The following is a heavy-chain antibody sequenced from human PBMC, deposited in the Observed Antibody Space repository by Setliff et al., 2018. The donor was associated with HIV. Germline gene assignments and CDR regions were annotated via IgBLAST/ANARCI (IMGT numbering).Heavy chain of an antibody. CDR2: FCYTGSS. V-gene: IGHV4-4*08. CDR3: ARDTAFLKEGIEY. D-gene: IGHD5-18*01. Sequence: PSETLSLTCTVSGGSINNYCCSWIRQPPGKGLEWIGYFCYTGSSNYNRALKSRVTISVDTSKNQFSLRLNSVSAADTAVYCCARDTAFLKEGIEYWGQGTLVTVSS. J-gene: IGHJ4*02. CDR1: GGSINNYC.